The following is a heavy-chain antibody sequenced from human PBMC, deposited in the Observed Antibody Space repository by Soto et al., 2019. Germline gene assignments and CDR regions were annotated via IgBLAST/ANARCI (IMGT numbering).Heavy chain of an antibody. Sequence: SETLSLTCAVSGYSISSGYYWGWIRQPPGKGLEWIGSIYHSGSTYYNPSLKSRVTISVDTSKNQFSLKLSSVTAADTAVYYCARPSYYDILTGYYHFDYWGQGTMVTVYS. J-gene: IGHJ4*02. D-gene: IGHD3-9*01. CDR2: IYHSGST. CDR3: ARPSYYDILTGYYHFDY. V-gene: IGHV4-38-2*01. CDR1: GYSISSGYY.